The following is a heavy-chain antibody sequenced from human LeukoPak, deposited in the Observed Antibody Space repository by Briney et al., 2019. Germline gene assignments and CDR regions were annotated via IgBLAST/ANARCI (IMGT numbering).Heavy chain of an antibody. Sequence: SVKVSCKASGGTFSSYAISWVRQAPGQGLEWMGRIIPILGIANYAQKFQGRVTITADKSTSSAYMELSSLRSEDTAVYYCARDPPPSIAVAGTDYFDYWGQGTLVTVSS. CDR1: GGTFSSYA. D-gene: IGHD6-19*01. CDR3: ARDPPPSIAVAGTDYFDY. V-gene: IGHV1-69*04. CDR2: IIPILGIA. J-gene: IGHJ4*02.